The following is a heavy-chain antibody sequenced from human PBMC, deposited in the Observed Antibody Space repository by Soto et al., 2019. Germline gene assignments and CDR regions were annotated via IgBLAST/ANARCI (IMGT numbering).Heavy chain of an antibody. J-gene: IGHJ6*02. CDR3: ARSSGSSGYLRPDGMDV. Sequence: ESLKISCQASGYSFSNFWIAWVRQMPGEGLEWLGIIYPDDSDTRYSPSFLGQVTISADKSIKTTYLQWSSLKASDTAIYYCARSSGSSGYLRPDGMDVWGQGTTVTVSS. CDR1: GYSFSNFW. CDR2: IYPDDSDT. V-gene: IGHV5-51*01. D-gene: IGHD3-22*01.